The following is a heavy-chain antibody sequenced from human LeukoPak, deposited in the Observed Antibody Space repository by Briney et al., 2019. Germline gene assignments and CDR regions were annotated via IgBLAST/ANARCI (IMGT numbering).Heavy chain of an antibody. CDR2: IYYSGST. CDR1: GDSSDNNGFY. Sequence: SETLSLTCTVSGDSSDNNGFYWGWIRQPPGKGLEWIGNIYYSGSTYYNPSLKSRVTTSVDTSKKQFSLKLSSVTAADTAVDYWARGTRGSGSRFCFWGQGTLVTVSS. CDR3: ARGTRGSGSRFCF. J-gene: IGHJ4*02. D-gene: IGHD3-16*01. V-gene: IGHV4-39*07.